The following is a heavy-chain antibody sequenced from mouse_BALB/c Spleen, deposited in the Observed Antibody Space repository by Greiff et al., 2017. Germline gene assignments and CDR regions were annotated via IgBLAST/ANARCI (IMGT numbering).Heavy chain of an antibody. Sequence: EVKLMESGGDLVKPGGSLKLSCAASGFTFSSYGMSWVRQTPDKRLEWVATISSGGSYTYYPDSVKGRFTISRDNAKNTLYLQMSSLKSEDTAMYYCAREDGNYGVWAYWGQGTLVTVSA. CDR1: GFTFSSYG. CDR3: AREDGNYGVWAY. J-gene: IGHJ3*01. V-gene: IGHV5-6*01. CDR2: ISSGGSYT. D-gene: IGHD2-1*01.